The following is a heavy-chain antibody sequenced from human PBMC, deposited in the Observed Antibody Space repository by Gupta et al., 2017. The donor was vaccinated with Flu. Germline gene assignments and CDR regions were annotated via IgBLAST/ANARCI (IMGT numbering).Heavy chain of an antibody. CDR1: GDSISGHY. V-gene: IGHV4-59*08. CDR2: IHYTGST. CDR3: ARFPHYDSSGGYYYYGMDV. Sequence: QVQLQQSGPGLVTPSETLSLTCTVSGDSISGHYWRWIRQPPGKGLEWIGHIHYTGSTNYNPSLNSRVTRSLDTSKNQFSLKLNSVTAADTAVYYCARFPHYDSSGGYYYYGMDVWGQGTTVTVSS. D-gene: IGHD3-22*01. J-gene: IGHJ6*02.